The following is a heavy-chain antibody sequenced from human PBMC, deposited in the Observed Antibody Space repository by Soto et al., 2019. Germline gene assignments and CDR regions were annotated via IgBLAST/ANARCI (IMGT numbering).Heavy chain of an antibody. Sequence: SETLSLTCTVSGGSISSGGYYWGGIRHHPGKGLEWIGYIYYSGSTYYNPSLKSRVTISVDTSKNQFSLKLSSVTAADTAVYYCSSVFSHGDRKKIEYRGQATLVSVSS. CDR3: SSVFSHGDRKKIEY. CDR1: GGSISSGGYY. J-gene: IGHJ4*02. V-gene: IGHV4-31*03. D-gene: IGHD4-17*01. CDR2: IYYSGST.